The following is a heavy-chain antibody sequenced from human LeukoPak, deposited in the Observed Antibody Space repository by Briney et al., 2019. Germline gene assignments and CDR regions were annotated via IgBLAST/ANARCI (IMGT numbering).Heavy chain of an antibody. CDR3: ARERETGTVPGWFDP. D-gene: IGHD1-1*01. CDR2: ISAYNGNT. CDR1: GYTFTSYG. J-gene: IGHJ5*02. Sequence: ASVKVSCKASGYTFTSYGISWVRQAPGQGLEWMGWISAYNGNTNYAQKFQGRVTMTRDTSISTAYMELSRLRSDDTAVYYCARERETGTVPGWFDPWGQGTLVTVSS. V-gene: IGHV1-18*01.